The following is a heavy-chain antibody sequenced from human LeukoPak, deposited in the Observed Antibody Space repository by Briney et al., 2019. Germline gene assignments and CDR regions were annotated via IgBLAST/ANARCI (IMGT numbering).Heavy chain of an antibody. D-gene: IGHD2-2*01. CDR3: ARGRSGEGEYQLLHSNWFDP. CDR1: GGSISSYY. CDR2: IYYSGST. Sequence: SETLSLTCTVSGGSISSYYWSWIRQPPGKGLEWIGYIYYSGSTNYNPSLKSRVTISVDTSKNQFSLKLSSVTAADTAVYYCARGRSGEGEYQLLHSNWFDPWGQGTLVTVSS. V-gene: IGHV4-59*12. J-gene: IGHJ5*02.